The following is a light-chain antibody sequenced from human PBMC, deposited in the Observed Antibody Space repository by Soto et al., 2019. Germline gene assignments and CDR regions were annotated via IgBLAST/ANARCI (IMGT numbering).Light chain of an antibody. J-gene: IGLJ1*01. V-gene: IGLV2-11*01. Sequence: QSALTQPRSVSGSPGQSVTISCTGTSSDVGGYNYVSWYQQHPGKAPKLIIYDVTERPSGVPDRFSGSKSGNTASLTVSGLQAEDEADYYCCSYAGTYTFYVFGTGTKGTVL. CDR2: DVT. CDR1: SSDVGGYNY. CDR3: CSYAGTYTFYV.